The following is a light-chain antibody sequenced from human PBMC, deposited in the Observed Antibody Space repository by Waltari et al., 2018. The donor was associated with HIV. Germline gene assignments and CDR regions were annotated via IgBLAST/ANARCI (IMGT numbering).Light chain of an antibody. J-gene: IGLJ3*02. CDR3: AAWDTSLGGWV. Sequence: QAGLTQPPSLSKDLRQTTTLTCTGDKNNVDHQGAAWLKHRQGHPPKLLFYRNNNRPSGIPDRFSAFRSGNTASLNISGLLADDEADYFCAAWDTSLGGWVFGGGTQLIVL. V-gene: IGLV10-54*04. CDR2: RNN. CDR1: KNNVDHQG.